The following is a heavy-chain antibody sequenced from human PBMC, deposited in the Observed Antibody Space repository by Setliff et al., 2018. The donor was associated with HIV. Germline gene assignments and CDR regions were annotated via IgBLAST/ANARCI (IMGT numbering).Heavy chain of an antibody. J-gene: IGHJ4*02. V-gene: IGHV1-2*02. Sequence: GASVKVSCKASGYTFTGYYMHWLRQAPGQGLEWMGWINPKSGGTHYAQKFQGRATMTRDTSITTVYMELSRLRSDDTAVYYCARNIDMHYDFWSAYDYWGQGALVTVSS. CDR1: GYTFTGYY. D-gene: IGHD3-3*01. CDR3: ARNIDMHYDFWSAYDY. CDR2: INPKSGGT.